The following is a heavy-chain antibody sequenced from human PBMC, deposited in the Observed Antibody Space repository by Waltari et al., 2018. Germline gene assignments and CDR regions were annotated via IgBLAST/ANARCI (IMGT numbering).Heavy chain of an antibody. CDR2: VYYRETT. V-gene: IGHV4-59*11. J-gene: IGHJ6*02. D-gene: IGHD3-10*01. Sequence: QVQLQESGPGLVKSSETLSLTCSVSGGSLSYPFWSWVRQSPGKGLVWIGNVYYRETTSYNPSLKSRVTISIDTSKNQFSLKLNSVTAADTAIYYCARMYYYDYYYGMDVWGQGTTVIVSS. CDR1: GGSLSYPF. CDR3: ARMYYYDYYYGMDV.